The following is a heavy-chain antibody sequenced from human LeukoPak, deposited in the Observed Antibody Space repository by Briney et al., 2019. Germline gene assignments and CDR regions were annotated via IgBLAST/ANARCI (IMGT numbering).Heavy chain of an antibody. D-gene: IGHD4-11*01. Sequence: PSETLSLTCTVSGYSISGGYYWGWIRQPPGKGLEWIGSIYHSGSTYYNPSLKSRVTISVDTSKNQFSLKLSSVTAADTAVYYCASTEAAVDAFDIWGQGTMVTVSS. CDR3: ASTEAAVDAFDI. CDR1: GYSISGGYY. V-gene: IGHV4-38-2*02. CDR2: IYHSGST. J-gene: IGHJ3*02.